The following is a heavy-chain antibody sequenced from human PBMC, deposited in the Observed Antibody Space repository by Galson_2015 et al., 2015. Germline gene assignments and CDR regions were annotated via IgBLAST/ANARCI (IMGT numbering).Heavy chain of an antibody. J-gene: IGHJ4*02. D-gene: IGHD6-19*01. CDR3: ARSPIAVGRQTSYSDF. CDR1: GFSLSTSGMC. CDR2: IDWDDDK. Sequence: PALVKPTQTLTLTCTFSGFSLSTSGMCVSWIRQPPGKALEWLALIDWDDDKYYSTSLKTRLTISKDTSKNQVVLTMTNMDPVDTTTYYSARSPIAVGRQTSYSDFWGQGTRLTISS. V-gene: IGHV2-70*01.